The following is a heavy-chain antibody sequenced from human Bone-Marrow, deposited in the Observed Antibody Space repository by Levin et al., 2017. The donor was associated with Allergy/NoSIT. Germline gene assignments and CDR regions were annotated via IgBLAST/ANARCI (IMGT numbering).Heavy chain of an antibody. V-gene: IGHV4-59*01. CDR1: GGSISGYW. D-gene: IGHD3-10*01. CDR3: ARDAEGSGSYLRFDP. CDR2: ITDGGRT. Sequence: PSETLSLTCIVSGGSISGYWWSWIRKPPGKGLEWIAYITDGGRTNYNPSLQSRVTISADMSKNQFFLKVSAVTAADTAVYYCARDAEGSGSYLRFDPWGLGTLVTVSS. J-gene: IGHJ5*02.